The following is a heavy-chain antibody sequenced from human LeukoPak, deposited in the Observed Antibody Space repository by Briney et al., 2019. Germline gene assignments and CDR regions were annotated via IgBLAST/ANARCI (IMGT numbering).Heavy chain of an antibody. CDR2: INYSGNT. CDR1: GGSISTSDYN. J-gene: IGHJ4*02. D-gene: IGHD2-15*01. CDR3: ARTGMVGAADY. Sequence: SETLSLTCTVSGGSISTSDYNWGCIRQPPGKGLEWIGSINYSGNTYYNPSLKSRFTISVDTSKNQFSLKLSSVTAADTAVYYCARTGMVGAADYWGQGTLVTVSS. V-gene: IGHV4-39*01.